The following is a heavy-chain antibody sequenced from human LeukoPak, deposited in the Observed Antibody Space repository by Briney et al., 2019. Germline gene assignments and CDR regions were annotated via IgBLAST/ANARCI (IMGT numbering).Heavy chain of an antibody. Sequence: GGSLRLSCAASRFTFNTFGMHWFRQAPGKGLEWVAVISSDGSNKYYADSVKGRFTISRDNSKDTLYLQMSSLTIEDTAVYYCRAATKYLDYYYDYWGQGTLVTVSS. CDR3: RAATKYLDYYYDY. J-gene: IGHJ4*02. D-gene: IGHD3-22*01. V-gene: IGHV3-30*03. CDR1: RFTFNTFG. CDR2: ISSDGSNK.